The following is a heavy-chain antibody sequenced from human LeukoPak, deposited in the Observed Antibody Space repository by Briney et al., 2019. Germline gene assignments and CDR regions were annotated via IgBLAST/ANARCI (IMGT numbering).Heavy chain of an antibody. CDR3: ARLYSGASDI. CDR2: IYHSGST. D-gene: IGHD2-21*01. Sequence: PSETLSLTCAVSGYSISSGYYWGWIRQPPGKGLEWIGSIYHSGSTYYNPSLKSRVTISVDTSKNQFSLKLSSVTAADTAVYYCARLYSGASDIWGQGTMVTVSS. J-gene: IGHJ3*02. V-gene: IGHV4-38-2*01. CDR1: GYSISSGYY.